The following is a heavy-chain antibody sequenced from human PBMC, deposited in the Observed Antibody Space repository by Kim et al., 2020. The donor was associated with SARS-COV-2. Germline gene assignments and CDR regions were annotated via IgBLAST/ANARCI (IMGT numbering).Heavy chain of an antibody. CDR2: INPSGGST. Sequence: ASVKVSCKASGYTFTSYYMHWVRQAPGQGLEWMGIINPSGGSTSYAQKFQGRVTMTRDTSTSTVYMELSSLRSEDTAVYYCARDLTTVVIPSGYYYGMDDWGQGTTFTVSS. CDR1: GYTFTSYY. J-gene: IGHJ6*02. D-gene: IGHD4-17*01. V-gene: IGHV1-46*01. CDR3: ARDLTTVVIPSGYYYGMDD.